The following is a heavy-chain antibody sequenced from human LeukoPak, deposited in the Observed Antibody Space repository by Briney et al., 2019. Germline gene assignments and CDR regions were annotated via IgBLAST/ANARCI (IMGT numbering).Heavy chain of an antibody. CDR2: IIPIFGTA. CDR1: GGTFSNYA. V-gene: IGHV1-69*13. J-gene: IGHJ6*02. CDR3: ARERSRRDDYYYGMDV. Sequence: ASVKVSCKASGGTFSNYAISWVRQAPGQGLEWMGGIIPIFGTANYAQKFQGRVTITEDESTSTAYMELSSLRSEDTAVYYCARERSRRDDYYYGMDVWGQGTTVTVSS.